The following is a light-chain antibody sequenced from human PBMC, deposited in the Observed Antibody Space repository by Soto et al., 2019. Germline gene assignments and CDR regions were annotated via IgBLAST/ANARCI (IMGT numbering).Light chain of an antibody. V-gene: IGLV1-51*02. CDR2: QNN. CDR1: SSNIGENY. J-gene: IGLJ3*02. CDR3: GTRDSGVSACV. Sequence: QSVLTQPPSVSAAPGQKVTISCSGSSSNIGENYVSWYQQLPGTAPKLLIYQNNKRPSGIPDRFSGSKSGTSATLGTTGLPTGEAGAYYCGTRDSGVSACVFGGGTKLTVL.